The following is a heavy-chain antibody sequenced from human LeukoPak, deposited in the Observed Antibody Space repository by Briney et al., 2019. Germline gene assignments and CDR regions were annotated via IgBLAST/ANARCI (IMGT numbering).Heavy chain of an antibody. CDR2: INPNSGVT. V-gene: IGHV1-2*02. CDR1: GYTFTNCG. Sequence: ASVTVSCKASGYTFTNCGIIWVRQAPGQGREWMGWINPNSGVTDYAQNFQGRVTMTRDTSISTAYVELSRLRSDDTAVYYCARGTGEGYTYGRYYFDYWGQGTLVTVSS. CDR3: ARGTGEGYTYGRYYFDY. J-gene: IGHJ4*02. D-gene: IGHD5-18*01.